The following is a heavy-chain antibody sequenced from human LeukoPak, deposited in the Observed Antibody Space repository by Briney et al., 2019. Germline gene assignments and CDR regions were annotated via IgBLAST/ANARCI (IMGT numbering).Heavy chain of an antibody. Sequence: SVKVSCKASGGTCSSYAISWVRQAPGQRREWTGGIIPICVTANYAQKFQGRVTITADESTSTAYMELSSLRSEDTAVYYCVFFCKQKTAYEILTGYSPRYYYYGMDVWGQGTTVTVSS. CDR1: GGTCSSYA. J-gene: IGHJ6*02. D-gene: IGHD3-9*01. CDR3: VFFCKQKTAYEILTGYSPRYYYYGMDV. CDR2: IIPICVTA. V-gene: IGHV1-69*13.